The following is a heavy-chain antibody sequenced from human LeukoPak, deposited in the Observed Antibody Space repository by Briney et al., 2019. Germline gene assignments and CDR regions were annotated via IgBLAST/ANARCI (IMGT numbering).Heavy chain of an antibody. CDR3: AKDRSYYGSGSYSFDY. J-gene: IGHJ4*02. V-gene: IGHV3-23*01. D-gene: IGHD3-10*01. CDR2: ISGSGGST. CDR1: GFTFSSYG. Sequence: PGGSLRLSCAASGFTFSSYGMSWVRQAPGKGLEWVSAISGSGGSTYYADSVKGRFTISRDNSKNTLYLRMNSLRAEDTAVYYCAKDRSYYGSGSYSFDYWGQGTLVTVSS.